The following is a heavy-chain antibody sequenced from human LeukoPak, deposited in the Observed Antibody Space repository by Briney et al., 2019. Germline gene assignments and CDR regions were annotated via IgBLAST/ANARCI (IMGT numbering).Heavy chain of an antibody. V-gene: IGHV3-23*01. CDR3: AKHNHDSSGYCDY. Sequence: GGSLRLSCAASRFTFSSYDMSWVRQAPGKGLEWVSTINNSGGSTYYADSVKGRFTISRDTSKNTLYLQMNGLRAEDTAVYYCAKHNHDSSGYCDYWGQGTLVTVSS. CDR2: INNSGGST. J-gene: IGHJ4*02. CDR1: RFTFSSYD. D-gene: IGHD3-22*01.